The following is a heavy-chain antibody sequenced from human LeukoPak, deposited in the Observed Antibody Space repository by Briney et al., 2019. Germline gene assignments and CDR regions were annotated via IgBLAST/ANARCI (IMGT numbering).Heavy chain of an antibody. CDR2: IYIGGST. V-gene: IGHV3-53*01. J-gene: IGHJ4*02. CDR1: GFTVSSNY. D-gene: IGHD2-15*01. Sequence: WGSLRLSCAASGFTVSSNYMSWVRQAPGKGLEWVSVIYIGGSTYYADSVKGRFTISRDNSKNTLYLQMNSLRAEDTTVYYCAVGGAGYCSGGSCPYYFDYWGQGTLVTVSS. CDR3: AVGGAGYCSGGSCPYYFDY.